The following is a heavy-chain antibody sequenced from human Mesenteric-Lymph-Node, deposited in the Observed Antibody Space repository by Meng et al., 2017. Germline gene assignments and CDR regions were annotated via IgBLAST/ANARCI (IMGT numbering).Heavy chain of an antibody. CDR2: IWFDGSKD. D-gene: IGHD4/OR15-4a*01. V-gene: IGHV3-33*01. CDR3: ARDDYGTLDY. CDR1: GFTFNRYA. J-gene: IGHJ4*02. Sequence: GESLKISCVASGFTFNRYAMHWVRQAPGQGLEWLAPIWFDGSKDYYVDSVKGRFIIFRDNSKNTVYLQMNSLRAEDTAVYYCARDDYGTLDYWGQGTLVTGAS.